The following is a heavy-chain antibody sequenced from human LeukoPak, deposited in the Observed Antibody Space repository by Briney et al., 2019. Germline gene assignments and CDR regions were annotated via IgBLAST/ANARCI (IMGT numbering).Heavy chain of an antibody. D-gene: IGHD3-22*01. J-gene: IGHJ4*02. CDR3: AREKYYYDSSGPGDY. CDR1: GGTFSSYA. Sequence: GASVKVSCKASGGTFSSYAISWVRQAPGQGLEWMGRIIPILGIANYAQKFQGKVTITADKSTSTAYMELSSLRSEDTAVYYCAREKYYYDSSGPGDYWGQGTLVTVSS. CDR2: IIPILGIA. V-gene: IGHV1-69*04.